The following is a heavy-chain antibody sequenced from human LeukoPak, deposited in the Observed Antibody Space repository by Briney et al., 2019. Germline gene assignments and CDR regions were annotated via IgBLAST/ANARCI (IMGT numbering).Heavy chain of an antibody. V-gene: IGHV3-30*04. CDR3: ATQYGDYGPRASNHDVFDI. J-gene: IGHJ3*02. CDR2: ISYDGSNK. D-gene: IGHD4-17*01. CDR1: GFTFSSYA. Sequence: GGSLRLSCAASGFTFSSYAMHWVRQAPGKGLEWVAVISYDGSNKYYADSVKGRFTISRDNSKNTLYLQMNSLRAEDTAVYYCATQYGDYGPRASNHDVFDIWGQGTMVTVSS.